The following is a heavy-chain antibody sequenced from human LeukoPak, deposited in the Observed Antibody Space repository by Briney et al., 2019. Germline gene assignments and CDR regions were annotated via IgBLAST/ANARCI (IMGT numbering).Heavy chain of an antibody. Sequence: PGASVKVSCKASEYTFTKYVVHWVRQAPGQRPEWMGWINAGNGDTKYSQNFQDRVTITRDTSANTAYMELSSLTSEDTALYYCARDDCGDTCYPGGYWGQGTLVTVSS. J-gene: IGHJ4*02. CDR3: ARDDCGDTCYPGGY. CDR2: INAGNGDT. D-gene: IGHD2-21*01. V-gene: IGHV1-3*01. CDR1: EYTFTKYV.